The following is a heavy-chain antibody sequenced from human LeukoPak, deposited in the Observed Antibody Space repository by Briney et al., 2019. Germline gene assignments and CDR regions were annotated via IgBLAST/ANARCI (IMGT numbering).Heavy chain of an antibody. CDR2: IFYSGRS. Sequence: SETLSLTCTVSGGSISSYYWSWSRQPPGEGLEGRGYIFYSGRSNYNPSLQSRVTFTVDTSKNQFSVKLSSVTPADTAVYFCARGSYDGSGNDFRFDPWGQGTLVTVSS. CDR3: ARGSYDGSGNDFRFDP. V-gene: IGHV4-59*01. J-gene: IGHJ5*02. CDR1: GGSISSYY. D-gene: IGHD3-10*01.